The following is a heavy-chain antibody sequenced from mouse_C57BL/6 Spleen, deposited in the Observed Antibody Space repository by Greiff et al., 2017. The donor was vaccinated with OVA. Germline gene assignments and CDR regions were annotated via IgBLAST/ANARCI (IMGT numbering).Heavy chain of an antibody. Sequence: QVQLQQPGAELVKPGASVKLSCTASGFTFTSYWMHWVQQRPGRGLEWIGRIDPNSGGTKYNEKFKSKATLTVDKPSSTVYMQLSSLTSEDSAVYYCARGHYYGYDGWYFDVWGTGTTVTVSS. CDR3: ARGHYYGYDGWYFDV. D-gene: IGHD2-2*01. V-gene: IGHV1-72*01. CDR2: IDPNSGGT. CDR1: GFTFTSYW. J-gene: IGHJ1*03.